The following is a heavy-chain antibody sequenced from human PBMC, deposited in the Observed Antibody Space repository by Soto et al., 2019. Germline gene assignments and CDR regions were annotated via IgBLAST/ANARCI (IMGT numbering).Heavy chain of an antibody. CDR2: IGRNGDYM. D-gene: IGHD6-19*01. Sequence: GGSLRLSCVGSGFTFDDYAMHWVRQAPGKGLEWVSGIGRNGDYMVYADSVKGRFTISRDNAKNSLYLQMNSLIGEDTAFYYCSKRRTFGWPLDFWGKGILVTVSS. CDR1: GFTFDDYA. CDR3: SKRRTFGWPLDF. V-gene: IGHV3-9*01. J-gene: IGHJ4*02.